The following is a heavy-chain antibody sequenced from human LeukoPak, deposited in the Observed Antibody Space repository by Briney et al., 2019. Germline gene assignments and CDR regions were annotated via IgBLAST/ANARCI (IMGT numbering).Heavy chain of an antibody. V-gene: IGHV1-69*06. Sequence: ASVKVSCKASGGTFSSYAISWVRQAPGQGLEWMGRIIPFFGTANYAQKFRDRLTLTADTSTSTAYMELSSVRSEDTAVYYCGQSMVVTPSAFDFWGQGTMVTVSS. J-gene: IGHJ3*01. CDR2: IIPFFGTA. CDR1: GGTFSSYA. D-gene: IGHD4-23*01. CDR3: GQSMVVTPSAFDF.